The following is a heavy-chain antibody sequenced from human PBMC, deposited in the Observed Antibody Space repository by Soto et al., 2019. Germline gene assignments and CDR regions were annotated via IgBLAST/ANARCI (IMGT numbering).Heavy chain of an antibody. V-gene: IGHV1-18*04. CDR3: ARETVVVTARGPFDY. CDR1: GYTFTSDG. CDR2: ISAYNGNT. Sequence: ASVKVSCKASGYTFTSDGISWVRQAPGQGLEWMGWISAYNGNTNYAQKLQGRVTMTTDTSTSTAYMELRSLRSDDTAVYYCARETVVVTARGPFDYWGQGTLVTVSS. D-gene: IGHD2-21*02. J-gene: IGHJ4*02.